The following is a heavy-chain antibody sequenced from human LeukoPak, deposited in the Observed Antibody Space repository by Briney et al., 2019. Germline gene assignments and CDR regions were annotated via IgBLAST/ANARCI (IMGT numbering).Heavy chain of an antibody. CDR3: AKRGPDNWKSYYFDY. Sequence: PGGSLRLSCAASGFTFSSYSMNWVRQAPGKGLEWVSAISGSGGSTYYADSVKGRFTISRDNSKNTLYLQMNSLRAEDTAVYYCAKRGPDNWKSYYFDYWGQGTLVTVSS. J-gene: IGHJ4*02. V-gene: IGHV3-23*01. D-gene: IGHD1-20*01. CDR2: ISGSGGST. CDR1: GFTFSSYS.